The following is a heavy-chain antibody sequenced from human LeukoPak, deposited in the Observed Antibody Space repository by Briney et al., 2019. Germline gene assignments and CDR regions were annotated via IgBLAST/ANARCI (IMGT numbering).Heavy chain of an antibody. Sequence: GASVKVSCKASGYTFTSYDINWVRQATGQGLEGRGWMNPNSGNTGYAQKFQGRVTMTRNTSISTAYMELSSLRSEDTAVYYCARGHDSSGYAMGVDYWGQGTLVTVSS. CDR1: GYTFTSYD. D-gene: IGHD3-22*01. CDR2: MNPNSGNT. V-gene: IGHV1-8*01. CDR3: ARGHDSSGYAMGVDY. J-gene: IGHJ4*02.